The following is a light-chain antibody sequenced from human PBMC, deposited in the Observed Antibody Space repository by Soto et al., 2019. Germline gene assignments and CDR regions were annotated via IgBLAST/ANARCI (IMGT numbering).Light chain of an antibody. V-gene: IGKV3-20*01. J-gene: IGKJ5*01. Sequence: EIVLTQSPGTLSLSPGERATLSCTASQSVGSNFAWYQQKPGQAPRRLIYGVSNRVTSILDRYTGSGSGTDFTRTVSSLEPEDVAMVYCQQYGTSPVTFGQGKRLDIK. CDR2: GVS. CDR1: QSVGSN. CDR3: QQYGTSPVT.